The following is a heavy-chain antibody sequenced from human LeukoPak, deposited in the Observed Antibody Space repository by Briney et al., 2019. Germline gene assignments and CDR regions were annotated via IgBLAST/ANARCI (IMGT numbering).Heavy chain of an antibody. V-gene: IGHV3-7*04. CDR2: IKHDGSEK. J-gene: IGHJ4*02. CDR3: ARITGIEAAGDY. CDR1: GFTFSMYW. Sequence: AGGSLRLSCAASGFTFSMYWMSWVRQAPGKGLEWVANIKHDGSEKFYVDSVKGRFIISRDNAKNSLFLQLNSLRDGDTAVYYCARITGIEAAGDYWGQGTLVTVSS. D-gene: IGHD6-25*01.